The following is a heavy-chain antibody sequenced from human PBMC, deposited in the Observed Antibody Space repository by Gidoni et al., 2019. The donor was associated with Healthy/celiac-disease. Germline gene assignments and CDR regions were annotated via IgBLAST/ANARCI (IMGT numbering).Heavy chain of an antibody. CDR1: GGSFRGYY. J-gene: IGHJ6*02. CDR2: INHSGST. CDR3: ARALAVPAAIIPKYYYYYYGMDV. D-gene: IGHD2-2*02. Sequence: QVQLQQWGAGLLKPSETLSLTCAVYGGSFRGYYWSWIRQPPGKGLEWIGEINHSGSTNYNPALKSRVTISVDTSKNQVSLKLRFGTAADTAVYYCARALAVPAAIIPKYYYYYYGMDVWGQGTTVTVSS. V-gene: IGHV4-34*01.